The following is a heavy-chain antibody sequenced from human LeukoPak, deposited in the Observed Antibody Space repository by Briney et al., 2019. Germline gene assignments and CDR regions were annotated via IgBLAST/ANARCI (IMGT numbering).Heavy chain of an antibody. V-gene: IGHV4-59*08. Sequence: SETLSLTCTVSGGSISSYYWSWIRQPPGKGLGWIGYIYYSGSTNYNPSLKSRVTISVDTSKNQFSLKLSSVTAADTAVYYCARHYGDYPFDCWGQGTLVTVSS. CDR1: GGSISSYY. CDR2: IYYSGST. J-gene: IGHJ4*02. D-gene: IGHD4-17*01. CDR3: ARHYGDYPFDC.